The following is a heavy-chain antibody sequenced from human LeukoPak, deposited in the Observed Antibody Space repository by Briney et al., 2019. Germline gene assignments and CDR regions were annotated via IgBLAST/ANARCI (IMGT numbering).Heavy chain of an antibody. CDR3: ARDFDLYCSGGRCYPSHFDY. Sequence: SVKVSCKASGYTFTRYYMNWVRQAPGQGLEWMGGIIPIFGTANYAQKFQGRVTITADESTSTAYMELSSLRSEDTAVYYCARDFDLYCSGGRCYPSHFDYWGQGTLVTVSS. J-gene: IGHJ4*02. D-gene: IGHD2-15*01. CDR2: IIPIFGTA. CDR1: GYTFTRYY. V-gene: IGHV1-69*13.